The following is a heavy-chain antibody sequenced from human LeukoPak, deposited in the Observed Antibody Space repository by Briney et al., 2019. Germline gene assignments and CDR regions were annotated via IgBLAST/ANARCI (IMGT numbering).Heavy chain of an antibody. CDR1: GFTSSSYA. Sequence: GGSLRLSCAASGFTSSSYALNWVRQAPGKGLKWVSTITTGGPNTYYADSVKGRFTVSRDDSKNTLYLQMNSLRAEDTAVYYCAKDGGLWVSAHWGDSWGRGTLVTVSS. J-gene: IGHJ4*02. V-gene: IGHV3-23*01. D-gene: IGHD7-27*01. CDR2: ITTGGPNT. CDR3: AKDGGLWVSAHWGDS.